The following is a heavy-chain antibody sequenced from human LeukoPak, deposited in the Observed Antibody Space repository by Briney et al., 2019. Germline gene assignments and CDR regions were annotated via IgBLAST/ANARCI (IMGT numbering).Heavy chain of an antibody. J-gene: IGHJ4*02. CDR3: ARLGVATIRRPNKKGFDY. V-gene: IGHV4-34*01. CDR1: GGSFSGYY. D-gene: IGHD5-12*01. CDR2: INHSGST. Sequence: NPSETLSLTCAVHGGSFSGYYWSWIRQPPGKGLEWIGEINHSGSTNYNPSLKSRVTISVDTSKNQFSLKLSSVTAADTAVYYCARLGVATIRRPNKKGFDYWGQGTLVTVSS.